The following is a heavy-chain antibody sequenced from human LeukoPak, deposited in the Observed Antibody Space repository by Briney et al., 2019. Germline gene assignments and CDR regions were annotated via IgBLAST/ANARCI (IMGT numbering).Heavy chain of an antibody. V-gene: IGHV1-2*02. CDR1: GYTFTGYY. CDR2: INPNSGGT. CDR3: AKDGGIVGTADAFDI. J-gene: IGHJ3*02. Sequence: ASVKVSCKASGYTFTGYYMHWVRQAPGQGLEWMGWINPNSGGTNYAQKFQGRVTMTRDTSISTAYMELSRLRSDDTAVYYCAKDGGIVGTADAFDIWGQGTIVTVSS. D-gene: IGHD1-26*01.